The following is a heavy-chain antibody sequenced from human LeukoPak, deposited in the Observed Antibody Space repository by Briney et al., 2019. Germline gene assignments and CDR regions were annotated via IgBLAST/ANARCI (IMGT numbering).Heavy chain of an antibody. D-gene: IGHD6-19*01. CDR3: ARVPSSGRYDY. CDR2: ISSSSSYI. J-gene: IGHJ4*02. CDR1: GFTFSSYS. V-gene: IGHV3-21*01. Sequence: GGSLRLSCAASGFTFSSYSMNWVRQAPGKGLEWVSSISSSSSYIYYAGSVKGRSTISRDNAKNSLYLQMNSLRAEDTAVYYCARVPSSGRYDYWGQGTLVTVSS.